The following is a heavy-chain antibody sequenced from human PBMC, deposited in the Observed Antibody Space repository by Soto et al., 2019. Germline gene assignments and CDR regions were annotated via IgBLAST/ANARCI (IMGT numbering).Heavy chain of an antibody. CDR2: TYYSGST. V-gene: IGHV4-39*01. CDR3: ARQGSGSYIAVDI. CDR1: GGSISSSSYY. Sequence: LQLQELGPGLVKPSETLSLTCTVSGGSISSSSYYWGWIRQPPGKGLEWIGTTYYSGSTYYNPSLVSRVTISVDTSKTQFALKLSSVTAADKAVYYCARQGSGSYIAVDIWGQGTVVTVCS. D-gene: IGHD1-26*01. J-gene: IGHJ3*02.